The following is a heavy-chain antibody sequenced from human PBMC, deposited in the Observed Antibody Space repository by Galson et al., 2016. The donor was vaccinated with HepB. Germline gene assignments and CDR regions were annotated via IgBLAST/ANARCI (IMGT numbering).Heavy chain of an antibody. CDR2: ISWNSGTI. J-gene: IGHJ4*02. CDR1: GFTFKDYA. Sequence: SLRLSCAASGFTFKDYAMHWVRQVPGKGLEWVSRISWNSGTIDYADSVKGRFTISRDNAKNSLYLQMTSLTVDDTALYYCAKDQGTVISAFDYWGQGTLVTVPS. V-gene: IGHV3-9*01. CDR3: AKDQGTVISAFDY. D-gene: IGHD2-21*01.